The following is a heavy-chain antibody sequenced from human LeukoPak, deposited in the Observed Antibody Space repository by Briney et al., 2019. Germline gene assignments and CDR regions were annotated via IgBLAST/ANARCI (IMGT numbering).Heavy chain of an antibody. CDR2: ISGSESST. D-gene: IGHD2-2*01. Sequence: QAGGSLRLSCSASGFTFTTYAMSWVRQAPGKGLEWVSAISGSESSTYYADSVKGRFTISRDNSKNTLFLQMNSLRAEDTAVYYCAKGYCSSSSCYSYAFDIWGQGTVVTVSS. J-gene: IGHJ3*02. V-gene: IGHV3-23*01. CDR1: GFTFTTYA. CDR3: AKGYCSSSSCYSYAFDI.